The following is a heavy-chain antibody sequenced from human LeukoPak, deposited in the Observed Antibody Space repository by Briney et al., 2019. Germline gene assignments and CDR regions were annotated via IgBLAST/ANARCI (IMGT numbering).Heavy chain of an antibody. V-gene: IGHV4-59*01. Sequence: SETLSLTCTVSGGSISSYYWSWIRQPPGKGLEWIGYIYYSGSTNYNPSLKSRVTISVDTSKNQFSLKLSSVTAADTAVYYCARDPTGVGYFDYWGQGTLVTVSS. J-gene: IGHJ4*02. CDR2: IYYSGST. CDR1: GGSISSYY. D-gene: IGHD3-3*01. CDR3: ARDPTGVGYFDY.